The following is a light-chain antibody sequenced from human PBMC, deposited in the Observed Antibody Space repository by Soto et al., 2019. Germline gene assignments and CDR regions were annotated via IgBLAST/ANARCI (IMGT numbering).Light chain of an antibody. CDR2: AAS. V-gene: IGKV1-39*01. CDR3: QQYNNWPLT. CDR1: QSIGGF. Sequence: IQMTQSPSSLSVSVGDRVTITCRASQSIGGFLNWYQQKLGKAPKLLIYAASSLQSGVPSRFSGSGSGTEFTLTISSLQSEDFAVYYCQQYNNWPLTFAGGTKVDIK. J-gene: IGKJ4*01.